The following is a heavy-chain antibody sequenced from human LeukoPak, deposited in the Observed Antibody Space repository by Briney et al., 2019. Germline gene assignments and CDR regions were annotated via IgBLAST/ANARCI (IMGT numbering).Heavy chain of an antibody. CDR3: ATTFIVTDYRYYFDY. J-gene: IGHJ4*02. Sequence: SVKVSCKASGGTFSSYAISWVRQAPGQGLEWMGGIIPIFGTANYAQKFQGRVTMTEDTSTDTAYMELSSLRSEDTAVYYCATTFIVTDYRYYFDYWGQGTLVTVSS. D-gene: IGHD1-26*01. V-gene: IGHV1-69*06. CDR2: IIPIFGTA. CDR1: GGTFSSYA.